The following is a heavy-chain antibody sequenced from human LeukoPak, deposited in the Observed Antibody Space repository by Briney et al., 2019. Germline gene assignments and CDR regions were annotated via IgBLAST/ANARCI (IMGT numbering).Heavy chain of an antibody. CDR2: IKGDESAK. Sequence: GGSLRLSCAASGFTFSTYWMAWVRQAPGKGLEWVANIKGDESAKHQADSVKGRFTISRDNAQNSVYLKMSNLRGEDTAVYYCARDVGGSLDYWGQGTLVTVSS. V-gene: IGHV3-7*01. CDR3: ARDVGGSLDY. J-gene: IGHJ4*02. CDR1: GFTFSTYW. D-gene: IGHD1-26*01.